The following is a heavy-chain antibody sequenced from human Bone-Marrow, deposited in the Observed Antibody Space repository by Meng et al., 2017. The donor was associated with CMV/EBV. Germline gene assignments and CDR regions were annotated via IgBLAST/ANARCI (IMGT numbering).Heavy chain of an antibody. V-gene: IGHV3-23*03. J-gene: IGHJ4*02. D-gene: IGHD3-16*02. CDR1: GFTFSSYW. CDR3: ARSSD. CDR2: IYGGASGT. Sequence: GESLKISCAASGFTFSSYWMSWVRQAPGKGPEWVSAIYGGASGTYYADSVKGRFTISRDSSKNTLYLQMSSLRVEDTAVYYCARSSDWGQGTLVTVSS.